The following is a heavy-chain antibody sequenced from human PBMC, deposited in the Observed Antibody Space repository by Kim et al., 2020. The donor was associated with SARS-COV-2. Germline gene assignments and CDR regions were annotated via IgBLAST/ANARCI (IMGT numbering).Heavy chain of an antibody. Sequence: GGSLRLSCAASGFTFNNYGMHWVRQAPGKGLEWVAFISYEGSKKQYLDSLKGRFNISRDYSKNTLYLQMNSLTAEDTAVYYCAKQGYRFALNTYYGMDLWGQGTTVTVSS. CDR2: ISYEGSKK. CDR1: GFTFNNYG. V-gene: IGHV3-30*18. D-gene: IGHD5-12*01. J-gene: IGHJ6*02. CDR3: AKQGYRFALNTYYGMDL.